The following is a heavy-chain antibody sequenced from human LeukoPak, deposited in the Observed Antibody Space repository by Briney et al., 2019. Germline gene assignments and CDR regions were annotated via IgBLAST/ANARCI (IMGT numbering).Heavy chain of an antibody. J-gene: IGHJ4*02. CDR1: GFTLSSNY. Sequence: PGGSLRLSCAASGFTLSSNYMSWVRQARGKGVEWASVIYSGDNTFYSDSVRGKFNISRDKSKKTLYLQMNSLRAEDTAVYYCASILRSSSGYYFYYWGQGTLVTVSS. CDR3: ASILRSSSGYYFYY. CDR2: IYSGDNT. D-gene: IGHD3-10*01. V-gene: IGHV3-66*01.